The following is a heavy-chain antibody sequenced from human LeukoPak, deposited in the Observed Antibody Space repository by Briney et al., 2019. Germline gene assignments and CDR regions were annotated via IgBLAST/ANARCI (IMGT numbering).Heavy chain of an antibody. J-gene: IGHJ4*02. CDR2: IYYSGST. V-gene: IGHV4-59*11. CDR3: ARAPWGDY. Sequence: SETLSLTCTVSGGSISSHYWSWIRQPPGKGLEWIGYIYYSGSTNYNPSLKSRVTISVDTSKNQFSLKLSSVTAADTAVYYCARAPWGDYWGQGTLVTVSS. D-gene: IGHD3-16*01. CDR1: GGSISSHY.